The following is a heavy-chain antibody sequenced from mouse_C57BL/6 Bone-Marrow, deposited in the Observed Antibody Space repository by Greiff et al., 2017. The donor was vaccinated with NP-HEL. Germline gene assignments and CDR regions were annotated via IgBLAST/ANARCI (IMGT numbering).Heavy chain of an antibody. Sequence: VQLQQSGAELVRPGASVTLSCKASGYTFTDYEMHWVKQTPVHGLEWIGAIDPETGGTAYNQKFKGKAILTADKSSSTAYMELRSLTSEDSAVYYWTRNENWVFDYWGQGTTLTVSS. CDR3: TRNENWVFDY. V-gene: IGHV1-15*01. D-gene: IGHD4-1*01. CDR2: IDPETGGT. J-gene: IGHJ2*01. CDR1: GYTFTDYE.